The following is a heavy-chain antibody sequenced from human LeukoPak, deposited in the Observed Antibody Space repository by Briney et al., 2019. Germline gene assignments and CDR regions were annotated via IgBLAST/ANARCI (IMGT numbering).Heavy chain of an antibody. CDR1: GFTFSNAW. CDR2: IKSKTDGGTT. J-gene: IGHJ5*02. V-gene: IGHV3-15*01. D-gene: IGHD5-18*01. CDR3: TTETWIQLWLRWFDP. Sequence: GGSLRLSCAASGFTFSNAWMSWVRQAPGKGLEWVGRIKSKTDGGTTDYAAPVKGRFTISRDDSKNTLYLQMNSLKTEDTAVYYCTTETWIQLWLRWFDPWGQGTLVTVSS.